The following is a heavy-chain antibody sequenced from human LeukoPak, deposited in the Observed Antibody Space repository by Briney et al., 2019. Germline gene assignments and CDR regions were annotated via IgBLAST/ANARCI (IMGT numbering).Heavy chain of an antibody. D-gene: IGHD3-22*01. V-gene: IGHV4-38-2*02. Sequence: SETLSLTCTISSYSISSGYYWGWIRQPPGKGLEWIGSIDHSGSTYYNPSLKSRVTISVDTSKNQFSLNLSSVTAADTAVYYCARISYDSSGYYYIDYWGQGTLVTVSS. CDR1: SYSISSGYY. CDR2: IDHSGST. J-gene: IGHJ4*02. CDR3: ARISYDSSGYYYIDY.